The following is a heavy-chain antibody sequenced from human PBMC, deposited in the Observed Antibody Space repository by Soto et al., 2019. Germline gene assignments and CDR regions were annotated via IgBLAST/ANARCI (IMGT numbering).Heavy chain of an antibody. CDR1: GGSISSYY. Sequence: QVQLQESGPGLVKPSETLSLTCTVSGGSISSYYWSWIRQPPGKGLEWIGYIYYSGITNYNPSLKSRVTISGDTSKNQFSLRLSSVTAADTAVYYCARGSGYSSSWFGDWGQGTLVTVSS. CDR3: ARGSGYSSSWFGD. CDR2: IYYSGIT. J-gene: IGHJ4*02. V-gene: IGHV4-59*01. D-gene: IGHD6-13*01.